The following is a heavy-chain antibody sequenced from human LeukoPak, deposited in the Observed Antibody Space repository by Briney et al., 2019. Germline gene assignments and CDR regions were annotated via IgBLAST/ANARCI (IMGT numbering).Heavy chain of an antibody. V-gene: IGHV1-69*01. J-gene: IGHJ3*02. D-gene: IGHD2-2*01. CDR2: ITPILGTA. Sequence: SVKVSCKASGGTFSTYAISWVRQAPGQGLEWMGGITPILGTANYAQKFQGRVTINADQSTSTAYMELSSLRSEDTAVYYCAKADDVPAQRLSAFDIWGQGTMVTVSS. CDR1: GGTFSTYA. CDR3: AKADDVPAQRLSAFDI.